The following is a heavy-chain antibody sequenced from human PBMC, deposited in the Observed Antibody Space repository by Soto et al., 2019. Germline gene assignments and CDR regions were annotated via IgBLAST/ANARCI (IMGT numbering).Heavy chain of an antibody. V-gene: IGHV4-4*02. CDR2: ISLSGST. Sequence: PSETLSLTCTVSGGSISSFNWWSWVRQPPGRGLEWIGEISLSGSTSYNPSLKSRVTISVDRSKNHFFLNLTSVTAADTAVYYCATYRKFFQIWGQGTKVTVSS. J-gene: IGHJ3*02. CDR1: GGSISSFNW. CDR3: ATYRKFFQI.